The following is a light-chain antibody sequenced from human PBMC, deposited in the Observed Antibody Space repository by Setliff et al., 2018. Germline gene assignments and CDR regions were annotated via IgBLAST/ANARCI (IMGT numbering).Light chain of an antibody. CDR3: CSYAGSYTSFDV. CDR1: SSDVGGYNY. V-gene: IGLV2-11*01. Sequence: QSALAQPRSVSGSPGQSVTISCTGTSSDVGGYNYVSRYQQHPGEAPKLMIYDVSKRPSGVPDRFSGSKSGNTASLTISGLQAEDEADYYCCSYAGSYTSFDVFGTGTKVTVL. J-gene: IGLJ1*01. CDR2: DVS.